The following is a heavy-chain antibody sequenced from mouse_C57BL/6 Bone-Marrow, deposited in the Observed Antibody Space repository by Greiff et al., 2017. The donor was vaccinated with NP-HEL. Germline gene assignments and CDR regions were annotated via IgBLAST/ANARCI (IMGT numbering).Heavy chain of an antibody. CDR1: GFTFSDYY. J-gene: IGHJ1*03. D-gene: IGHD1-1*01. Sequence: VHLVESEGGLVQPGSSMKLSCTASGFTFSDYYMAWVRQVPEKGLEWVANINYDGSSTYYLDSLKSRFIISRDNAKNILYLQMSSLKSEDTATYYCAREGDYYYGSSFYWYFDVWGTGTTVTVSS. CDR2: INYDGSST. V-gene: IGHV5-16*01. CDR3: AREGDYYYGSSFYWYFDV.